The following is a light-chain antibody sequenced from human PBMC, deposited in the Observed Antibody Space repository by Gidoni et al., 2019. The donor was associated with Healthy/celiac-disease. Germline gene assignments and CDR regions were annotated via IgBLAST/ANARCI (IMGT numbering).Light chain of an antibody. CDR2: EVS. Sequence: QSALTPPASVSGSPAQPITISCTGTSSDVGGYNYVSWYQQHPGKAPKLMIYEVSNRPSGVPDRFSGSKSGNTASLTISGLQAEDEADYYCSSYTSSSTPYVFGTGTKVTVL. CDR1: SSDVGGYNY. CDR3: SSYTSSSTPYV. V-gene: IGLV2-14*01. J-gene: IGLJ1*01.